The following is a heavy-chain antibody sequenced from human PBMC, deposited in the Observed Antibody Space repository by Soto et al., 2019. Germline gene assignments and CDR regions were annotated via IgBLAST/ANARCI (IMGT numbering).Heavy chain of an antibody. CDR3: AHRQGYYDSSGAFDY. J-gene: IGHJ4*02. Sequence: QITLKESGPTLVKPTQTLTLTCTFSGFSLSTSGVGVGWIRQPPGKALEWLALIYWDDDKRYSPSLKSRLTITKDTSKNQVVLTMTNMDPVDTATYYGAHRQGYYDSSGAFDYWGQGTLVTVSS. V-gene: IGHV2-5*02. D-gene: IGHD3-22*01. CDR1: GFSLSTSGVG. CDR2: IYWDDDK.